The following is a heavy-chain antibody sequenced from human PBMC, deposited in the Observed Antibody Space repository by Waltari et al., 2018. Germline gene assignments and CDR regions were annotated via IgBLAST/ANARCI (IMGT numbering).Heavy chain of an antibody. CDR2: ISWNSGSV. Sequence: EVQLVESGGGLVQPGRSLRLSCAVSGLTFDTYAMYWVRQAPGKGLCWGSGISWNSGSVGHADSVKGRFIISRDNAKNSLYLQMNSLRAEDTALYYCAKDRGRSSPFYHYGLDVWGQGTTVIVSS. D-gene: IGHD6-6*01. CDR1: GLTFDTYA. J-gene: IGHJ6*02. CDR3: AKDRGRSSPFYHYGLDV. V-gene: IGHV3-9*01.